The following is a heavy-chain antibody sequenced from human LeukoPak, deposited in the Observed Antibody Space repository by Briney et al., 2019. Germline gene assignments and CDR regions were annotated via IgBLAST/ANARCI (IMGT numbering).Heavy chain of an antibody. J-gene: IGHJ3*02. D-gene: IGHD1-26*01. CDR1: GFTFSSYA. CDR2: IPYDGRNK. Sequence: PGRSLRLSCAASGFTFSSYAMHWVRQAPGKGPEWVAVIPYDGRNKYYADSVMGRFTISRDNSKNTLYLQMNSLRAEDTAVYYCARDRGWEWELLDAFDIWGQGTMVTVSS. V-gene: IGHV3-30*04. CDR3: ARDRGWEWELLDAFDI.